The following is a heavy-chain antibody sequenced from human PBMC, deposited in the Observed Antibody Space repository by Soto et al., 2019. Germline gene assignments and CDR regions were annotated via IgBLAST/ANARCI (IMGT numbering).Heavy chain of an antibody. V-gene: IGHV4-39*01. CDR2: IYYSGSP. J-gene: IGHJ6*02. Sequence: SETLSLTCTVSGGSISSSSYYWGWIRQPPGKGLEWIGYIYYSGSPYYNPSLKSRVTISVDTSKNQFSLKLSSVTAADTAVYYCAVPAASVAGASGSYYYYGMDVWGQGTTVTVSS. CDR1: GGSISSSSYY. D-gene: IGHD6-19*01. CDR3: AVPAASVAGASGSYYYYGMDV.